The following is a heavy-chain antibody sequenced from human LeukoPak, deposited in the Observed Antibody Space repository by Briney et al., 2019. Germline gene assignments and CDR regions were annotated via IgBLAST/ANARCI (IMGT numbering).Heavy chain of an antibody. J-gene: IGHJ4*02. CDR2: INAGNGNI. CDR1: GYIFTNYG. CDR3: ARDGGGRYGTTLLDY. D-gene: IGHD1/OR15-1a*01. Sequence: ASVKVSCKASGYIFTNYGIHWVRQAPGQRLECMGWINAGNGNIKYSQNFQGRVTFTGDTSASTVYMEFNSLRSEDTAVYYCARDGGGRYGTTLLDYSGQGTLVTVSS. V-gene: IGHV1-3*01.